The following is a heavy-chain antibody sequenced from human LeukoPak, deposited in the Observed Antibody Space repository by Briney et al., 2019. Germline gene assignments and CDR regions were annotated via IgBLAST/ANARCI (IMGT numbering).Heavy chain of an antibody. Sequence: PGGSLRLSCAASGFTFSSYGMHWVRQAPGKGLEWVAVISYDGSNKYYADSVKGRFTISRDNSKNTLYLQMNSLRAEDTAVYYCAKDLGYSYGCLDYWGQGTLVTVSS. CDR1: GFTFSSYG. J-gene: IGHJ4*02. V-gene: IGHV3-30*18. D-gene: IGHD5-18*01. CDR3: AKDLGYSYGCLDY. CDR2: ISYDGSNK.